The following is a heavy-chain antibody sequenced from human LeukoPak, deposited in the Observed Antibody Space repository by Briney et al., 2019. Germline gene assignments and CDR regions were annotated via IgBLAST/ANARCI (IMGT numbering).Heavy chain of an antibody. Sequence: SVKVSCKASGGTFSSYAISWVRQAPGQGLEWMGGIIPIFGTANYAQKFQGRVTITADKSTSTAYMELSSLRSEDTAVYYCARALVAPYNWFDPWGQGTLVTVSS. J-gene: IGHJ5*02. D-gene: IGHD5-12*01. CDR1: GGTFSSYA. V-gene: IGHV1-69*06. CDR3: ARALVAPYNWFDP. CDR2: IIPIFGTA.